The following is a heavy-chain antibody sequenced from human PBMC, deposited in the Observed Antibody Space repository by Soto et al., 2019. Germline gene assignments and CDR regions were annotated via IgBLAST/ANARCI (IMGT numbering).Heavy chain of an antibody. CDR2: IKHSGST. Sequence: QVQLQQWGAGLLKPSETLSLTCAVYGGSFSGYYWSWIRQPPGKGLEWLGEIKHSGSTNYNPSLKSRVTISVDTSNNKFYLKLSSVTPADTAVYYCARGWGYCSGGSCYKDYYYYMDVWGKGTTVTVSS. D-gene: IGHD2-15*01. CDR3: ARGWGYCSGGSCYKDYYYYMDV. V-gene: IGHV4-34*01. CDR1: GGSFSGYY. J-gene: IGHJ6*03.